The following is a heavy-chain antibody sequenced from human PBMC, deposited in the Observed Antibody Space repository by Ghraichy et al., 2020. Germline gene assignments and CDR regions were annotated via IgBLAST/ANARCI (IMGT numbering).Heavy chain of an antibody. D-gene: IGHD3-9*01. CDR1: GGSISSSNW. CDR3: ARAPLYYDILTGYIMYYFDY. V-gene: IGHV4-4*02. CDR2: IYHSGST. J-gene: IGHJ4*02. Sequence: SETLSLTCAVSGGSISSSNWWSWVRQPPGKGLEWIGEIYHSGSTNYNPSLKSRVTISVDKSKNQFSLKLSSVTAADTAMYYCARAPLYYDILTGYIMYYFDYWGQGTLVTVSS.